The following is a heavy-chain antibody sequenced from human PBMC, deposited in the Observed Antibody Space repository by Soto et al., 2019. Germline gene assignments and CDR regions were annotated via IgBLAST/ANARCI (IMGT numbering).Heavy chain of an antibody. CDR1: GGSISSSGYY. Sequence: SETLSLTCTVSGGSISSSGYYWSWIRQPPGKGLEWIGYIYYSGSTNYNPSLKSRVTISVDTSKNQFSLKLSSVTAADTAVYYCARQADGGWFDPWGQGTLVTVSS. CDR2: IYYSGST. V-gene: IGHV4-61*05. CDR3: ARQADGGWFDP. J-gene: IGHJ5*02. D-gene: IGHD3-10*01.